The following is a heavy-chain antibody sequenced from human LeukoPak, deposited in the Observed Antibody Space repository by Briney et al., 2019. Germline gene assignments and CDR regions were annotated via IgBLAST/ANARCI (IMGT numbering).Heavy chain of an antibody. D-gene: IGHD3-10*01. V-gene: IGHV1-2*02. CDR1: GYTFSDYY. J-gene: IGHJ4*02. CDR2: VNPNSGDT. Sequence: ASVKVSCKTSGYTFSDYYIHWIRQAPGQGLEWVGWVNPNSGDTDYAQKFQGRVTVTRDTSISTAYMELGRLRSDDTAVYYCARVFSGSGSYYNDYWGQGTLVAVSS. CDR3: ARVFSGSGSYYNDY.